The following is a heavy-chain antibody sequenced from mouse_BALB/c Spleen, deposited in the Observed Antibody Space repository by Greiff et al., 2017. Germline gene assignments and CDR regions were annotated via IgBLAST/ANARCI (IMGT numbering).Heavy chain of an antibody. CDR3: ARSLYDYDATWFAY. D-gene: IGHD2-4*01. Sequence: VQLKESGAELVRPGSSVKISCKASGYAFSSYWMNWVKQRPGQGLEWIGQIYPGDGDTNYNGKFKGKATLTADKSSSTAYMQLSSLTSEDSAVYFCARSLYDYDATWFAYWGQGTLVTVSA. CDR2: IYPGDGDT. CDR1: GYAFSSYW. J-gene: IGHJ3*01. V-gene: IGHV1-80*01.